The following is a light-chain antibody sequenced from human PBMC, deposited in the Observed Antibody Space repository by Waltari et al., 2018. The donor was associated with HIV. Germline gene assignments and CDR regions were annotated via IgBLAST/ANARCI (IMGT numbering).Light chain of an antibody. V-gene: IGLV2-14*01. Sequence: HSALTQPASVSGSRGQSITISSTGTSSDVGGYNYVPWYQQHPGNAPKLMISAVSNRPSGVANRFSGCKSGNTASLTISGLQAEDEAEYYCSSYTSSSTPDVFGTGTKVNVL. CDR2: AVS. CDR1: SSDVGGYNY. J-gene: IGLJ1*01. CDR3: SSYTSSSTPDV.